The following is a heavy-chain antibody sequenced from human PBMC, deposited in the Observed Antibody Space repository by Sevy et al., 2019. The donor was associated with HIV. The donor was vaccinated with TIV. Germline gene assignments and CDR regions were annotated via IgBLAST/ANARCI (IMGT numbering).Heavy chain of an antibody. Sequence: GGSLRLSCAASGFTFSNAWMSWVRQAPGKGLEWVGRIKSKTDGGTTDYASPMKGRYTISRDDSKNTLYLQMISLKSEDTAIYYCNTDSKKRGLSALLDYWGQGTLVTVSS. J-gene: IGHJ4*02. CDR2: IKSKTDGGTT. CDR1: GFTFSNAW. CDR3: NTDSKKRGLSALLDY. D-gene: IGHD3-10*01. V-gene: IGHV3-15*01.